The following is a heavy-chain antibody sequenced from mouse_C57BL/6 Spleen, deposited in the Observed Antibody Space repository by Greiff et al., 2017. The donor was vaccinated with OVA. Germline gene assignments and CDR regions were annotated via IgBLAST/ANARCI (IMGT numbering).Heavy chain of an antibody. J-gene: IGHJ4*01. CDR2: IRLKSDNYAT. V-gene: IGHV6-3*01. CDR3: TGGPDYAMDY. CDR1: GFTFSNYW. Sequence: EVQLQESGGGLVQPGGSMKLSCVASGFTFSNYWMNWVRQSPEKGLEWVAQIRLKSDNYATYYAESVKGRFTISRDDSKSSVYLQMNNLRAEDTGIYYCTGGPDYAMDYWGQGTSVTVSS.